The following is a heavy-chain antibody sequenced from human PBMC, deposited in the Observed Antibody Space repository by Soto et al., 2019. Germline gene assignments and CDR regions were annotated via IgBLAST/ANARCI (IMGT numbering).Heavy chain of an antibody. V-gene: IGHV3-30-3*01. CDR2: ISYDGSNR. Sequence: QVQLVESGGGVVQPGRSLRLSCAASGLTLSNYAMHWVRQAPGKGLEWVAVISYDGSNRYYADSVKGRFTISRDNSKNTLYLKMNSRRVEAADVDYWAGVKQAVAADYWGEGALVAVSS. D-gene: IGHD6-19*01. CDR1: GLTLSNYA. J-gene: IGHJ4*02. CDR3: AGVKQAVAADY.